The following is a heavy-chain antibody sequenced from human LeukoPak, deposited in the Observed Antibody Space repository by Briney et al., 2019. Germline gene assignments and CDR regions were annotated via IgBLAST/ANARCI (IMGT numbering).Heavy chain of an antibody. Sequence: GGSLRLSCAASGFTFDDYAMHWVRQAPGKGLEWVSGISWNSGSIGYADSVKGRFTISRDNAKNSLYVQMNSLRAEDTALYYCAKQKGYSGYGAFDYWGQGTLVTVSS. CDR1: GFTFDDYA. J-gene: IGHJ4*02. V-gene: IGHV3-9*01. CDR3: AKQKGYSGYGAFDY. D-gene: IGHD5-12*01. CDR2: ISWNSGSI.